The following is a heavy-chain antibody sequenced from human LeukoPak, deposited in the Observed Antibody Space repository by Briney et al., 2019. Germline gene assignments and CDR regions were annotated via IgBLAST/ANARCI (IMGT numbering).Heavy chain of an antibody. CDR3: AREMGGYSSGWLDY. CDR1: GGSISSSNW. Sequence: SGTLSLTCAVSGGSISSSNWWSWVRQPPGKGLEWIGEIYHSGSTNYNPSLKSRVTISVDKSKNQFSLKLSSVTAADTAVYYCAREMGGYSSGWLDYWGQGTLVTVSS. J-gene: IGHJ4*02. CDR2: IYHSGST. V-gene: IGHV4-4*02. D-gene: IGHD6-25*01.